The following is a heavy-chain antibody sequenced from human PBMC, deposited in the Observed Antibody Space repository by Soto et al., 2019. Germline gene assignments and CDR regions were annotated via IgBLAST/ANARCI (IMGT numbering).Heavy chain of an antibody. CDR2: IKQDGSEK. CDR3: ARTSMVYALNWFDP. CDR1: GFTFSSYW. D-gene: IGHD2-8*01. J-gene: IGHJ5*02. Sequence: GGSLRLSCAASGFTFSSYWMSWVRQAPGKGLEWVANIKQDGSEKYYVDSVKGRFTISRDNAKNSLYLQMNSLRAEDTAVYYCARTSMVYALNWFDPWGQGTLVAVSS. V-gene: IGHV3-7*01.